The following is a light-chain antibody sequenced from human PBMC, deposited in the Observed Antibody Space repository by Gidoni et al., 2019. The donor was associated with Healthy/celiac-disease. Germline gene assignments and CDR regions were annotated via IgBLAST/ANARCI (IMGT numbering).Light chain of an antibody. V-gene: IGKV3-20*01. CDR1: QSVSSSY. CDR2: VAS. Sequence: EMVLTQSAGTLSLSPGERATLSCMASQSVSSSYLALYQQKPGQAPSLLIYVASRRATGIPHRFSGSWSGTDFTLTISRLDPEDFAVYYCQQYGSSPWTFGQXTKVEIK. J-gene: IGKJ1*01. CDR3: QQYGSSPWT.